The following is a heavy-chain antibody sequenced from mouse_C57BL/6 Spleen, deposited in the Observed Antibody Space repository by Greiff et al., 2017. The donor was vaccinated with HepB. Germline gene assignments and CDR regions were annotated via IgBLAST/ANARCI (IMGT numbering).Heavy chain of an antibody. CDR3: ARGYVYYAMDY. V-gene: IGHV1-22*01. Sequence: EVQLQQSGPELVKPGASVKMSCKASGYTFTDYHMHWVKQSHGKSLEWIGYINPNNGGTSYNQKFKGKSTLTVNKSSSTAYMERRSLTSEDSAVYYCARGYVYYAMDYWGQGTSVTVSS. D-gene: IGHD2-2*01. CDR2: INPNNGGT. J-gene: IGHJ4*01. CDR1: GYTFTDYH.